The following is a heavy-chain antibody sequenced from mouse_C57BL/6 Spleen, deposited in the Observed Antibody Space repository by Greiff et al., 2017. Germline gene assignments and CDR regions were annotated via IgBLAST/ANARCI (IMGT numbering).Heavy chain of an antibody. CDR2: INPNNGGT. CDR1: GYTFTDYY. CDR3: ARRGVYGKNYFDY. Sequence: VQLQQSGPELVKPGASVKISCKASGYTFTDYYMNWVKQSHGQSLEWIGDINPNNGGTSYNQKFKGKATLTVDKSSSTAYMELRSLTSEDSAVYYCARRGVYGKNYFDYWGQGTTLTVSS. V-gene: IGHV1-26*01. D-gene: IGHD2-1*01. J-gene: IGHJ2*01.